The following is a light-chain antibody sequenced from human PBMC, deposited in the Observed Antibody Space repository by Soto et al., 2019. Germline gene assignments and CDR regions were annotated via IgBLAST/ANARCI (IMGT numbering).Light chain of an antibody. CDR1: QSVSSSY. CDR3: QQYGSSSWT. J-gene: IGKJ1*01. V-gene: IGKV3-20*01. Sequence: EIVLTQSPGTLSLSPGERXXXXXXASQSVSSSYLAWYQQKPGQAPRLLIYGTSSRATAIPDRFSGSGSGTDFTLSISRLAPEDFAVYYCQQYGSSSWTFGQGTKVEI. CDR2: GTS.